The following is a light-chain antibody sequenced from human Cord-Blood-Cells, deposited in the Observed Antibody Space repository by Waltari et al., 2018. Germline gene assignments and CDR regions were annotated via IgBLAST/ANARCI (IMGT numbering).Light chain of an antibody. J-gene: IGKJ4*01. CDR1: QSVSSY. Sequence: EIVLTQSPATLSLSPGERATLSCRASQSVSSYLAWYQQKPGQAPRLLIYDASNRATGIPARFSGSVSGTDFTLTISSLEPEDCAVYYCQQRSNWLTFGGGTKVEIK. V-gene: IGKV3-11*01. CDR2: DAS. CDR3: QQRSNWLT.